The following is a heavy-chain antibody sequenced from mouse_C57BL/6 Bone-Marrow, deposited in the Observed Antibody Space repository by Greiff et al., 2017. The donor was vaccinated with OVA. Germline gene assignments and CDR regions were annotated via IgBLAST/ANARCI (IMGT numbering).Heavy chain of an antibody. CDR1: WFSPSPFCIG. CDR3: ARSYYSISYWFAY. J-gene: IGHJ3*01. CDR2: LCGNNDK. D-gene: IGHD2-5*01. Sequence: LKESCPGVFQPSQTPRLTFSFPWFSPSPFCIGVGWVRPPSGKGLGLLAPLCGNNDKNYNPDLKSRLTISKDTSKNQVFLKIANVDTADTATYYCARSYYSISYWFAYWGQGTLVTVSA. V-gene: IGHV8-8*01.